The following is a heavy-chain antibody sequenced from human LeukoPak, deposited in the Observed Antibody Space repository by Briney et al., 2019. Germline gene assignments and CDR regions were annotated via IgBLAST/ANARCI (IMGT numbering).Heavy chain of an antibody. CDR3: AKDTPHYGSGSYSMTPLDY. V-gene: IGHV3-30*02. J-gene: IGHJ4*02. Sequence: PGGSLRLSCAASGFTFSSYWMSWVRQAPGKGLEWVAFIQYDGSNKYYADSVKGRFTISRDNSKNTLYLQMNSLRAEDTAVYYCAKDTPHYGSGSYSMTPLDYWGQGTLVTVSS. CDR2: IQYDGSNK. CDR1: GFTFSSYW. D-gene: IGHD3-10*01.